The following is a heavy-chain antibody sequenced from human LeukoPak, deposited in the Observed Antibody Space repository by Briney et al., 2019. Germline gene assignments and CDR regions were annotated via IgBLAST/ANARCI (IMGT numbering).Heavy chain of an antibody. CDR1: EFTFSSYW. Sequence: GGSLRLSCAASEFTFSSYWMSWVRQAPGKGLEWVANIKQDGGQIYYLESVKGRLTVSRDNAKDSLYLQMNSLRAEDTAVYYCARLGARQMLEYWGQGTLVTVSS. D-gene: IGHD4-17*01. CDR3: ARLGARQMLEY. V-gene: IGHV3-7*01. J-gene: IGHJ4*02. CDR2: IKQDGGQI.